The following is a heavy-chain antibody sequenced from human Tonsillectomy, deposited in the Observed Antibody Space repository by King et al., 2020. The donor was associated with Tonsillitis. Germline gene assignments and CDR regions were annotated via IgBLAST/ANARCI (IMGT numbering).Heavy chain of an antibody. V-gene: IGHV3-21*01. CDR1: GFTFSTYS. Sequence: VQLVESGGGLVKPGGSLRLSCAASGFTFSTYSMSWVRQAPGKGLEWVSSISSMTSSIYYADSVKGRFTISRDNAKNSLYLQMNSLRAEDTAVYYCATSGLADYFIDYWGQGTLVTVSS. J-gene: IGHJ4*02. CDR2: ISSMTSSI. CDR3: ATSGLADYFIDY. D-gene: IGHD2/OR15-2a*01.